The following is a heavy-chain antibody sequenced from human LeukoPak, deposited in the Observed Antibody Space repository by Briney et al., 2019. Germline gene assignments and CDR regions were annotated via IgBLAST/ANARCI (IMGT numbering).Heavy chain of an antibody. Sequence: SETLSLTCAVSGYSINTGYFWGWIRQPPGKGLEWIGTIYHSGSTYYNPSLKSRVTISVDTSKNQFSLRLSSVTAADTAVYYCARAPPLRFGELNYWYFDLWGRGTLVTVSS. J-gene: IGHJ2*01. V-gene: IGHV4-38-2*01. CDR2: IYHSGST. CDR3: ARAPPLRFGELNYWYFDL. D-gene: IGHD3-10*01. CDR1: GYSINTGYF.